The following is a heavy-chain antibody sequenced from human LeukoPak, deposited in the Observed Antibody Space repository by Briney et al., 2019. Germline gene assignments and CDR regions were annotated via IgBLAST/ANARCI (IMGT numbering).Heavy chain of an antibody. V-gene: IGHV4-59*12. Sequence: SETLSLTCTVSGGSISSYYWSWIRQPPGKGLEWIGYIYYSGSTNYNPSLKSRVTISVDTSKNQFSLKLSSVTAADTAVYYCARIGPGTSFDYWGQGTLVTVSS. CDR3: ARIGPGTSFDY. J-gene: IGHJ4*02. CDR2: IYYSGST. D-gene: IGHD3-10*01. CDR1: GGSISSYY.